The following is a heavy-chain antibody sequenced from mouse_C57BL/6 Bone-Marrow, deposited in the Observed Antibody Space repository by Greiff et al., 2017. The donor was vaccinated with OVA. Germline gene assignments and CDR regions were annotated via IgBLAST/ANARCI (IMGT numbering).Heavy chain of an antibody. Sequence: QVQLQQPGAELVMPGASVKLSCKASGYTFTSYWLHWVKQRPGQGLEWIGEIDPSDSYPNYNQKFKGKATLTVDKSSSTAYMQLSSLTSEDSAVYYCAARVITTVVAHWYFDVWGTGTTVTVSS. CDR1: GYTFTSYW. V-gene: IGHV1-69*01. CDR2: IDPSDSYP. D-gene: IGHD1-1*01. J-gene: IGHJ1*03. CDR3: AARVITTVVAHWYFDV.